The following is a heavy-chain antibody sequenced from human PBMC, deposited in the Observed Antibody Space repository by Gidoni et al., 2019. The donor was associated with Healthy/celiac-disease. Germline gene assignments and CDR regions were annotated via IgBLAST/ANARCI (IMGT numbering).Heavy chain of an antibody. CDR1: GGSISRRGYY. CDR3: ARVPSGYYDSSGYYYPFTAYGMDV. D-gene: IGHD3-22*01. V-gene: IGHV4-31*03. J-gene: IGHJ6*02. Sequence: QMQLQESGPGLVQPSQTLSLTCTFSGGSISRRGYYWTWIRQHPGKGLEWIGYIYYSGSTYYNPSLKSRVTISVDTSKNQFSLKLSSVTAADTAVYYCARVPSGYYDSSGYYYPFTAYGMDVWGQGTTVTVSS. CDR2: IYYSGST.